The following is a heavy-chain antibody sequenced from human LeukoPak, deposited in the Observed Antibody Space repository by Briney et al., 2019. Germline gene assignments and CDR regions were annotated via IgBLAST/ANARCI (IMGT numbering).Heavy chain of an antibody. D-gene: IGHD3-22*01. J-gene: IGHJ4*02. Sequence: GGSLRLSCAASGFTFSTYAMSWVRQAPGKGLEWVAGISGSGGSTYYADSVKGRFTISRDNSKNTLYLQMNSLRAEDTAVYYCAKGYYDRSLHYFDYWGQGIMVT. CDR3: AKGYYDRSLHYFDY. CDR2: ISGSGGST. V-gene: IGHV3-23*01. CDR1: GFTFSTYA.